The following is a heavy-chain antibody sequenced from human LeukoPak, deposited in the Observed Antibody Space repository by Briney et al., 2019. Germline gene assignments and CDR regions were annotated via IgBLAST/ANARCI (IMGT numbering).Heavy chain of an antibody. Sequence: GGSLRLSCAASGFTFSDYGMSWVRQAPGKGLEWVSSISSTGGTTYYADSVKGRFTISRDNAKNSLYLQMNSLRAEDTAVYYCARHYYDSSGYSYDYWGQGTLVTVSS. CDR3: ARHYYDSSGYSYDY. CDR1: GFTFSDYG. D-gene: IGHD3-22*01. J-gene: IGHJ4*02. CDR2: ISSTGGTT. V-gene: IGHV3-21*01.